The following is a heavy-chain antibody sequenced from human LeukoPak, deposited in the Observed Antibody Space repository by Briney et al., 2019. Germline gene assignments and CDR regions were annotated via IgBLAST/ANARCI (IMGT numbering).Heavy chain of an antibody. V-gene: IGHV4-34*01. CDR3: AREKNRWVTTNLNWFDP. CDR1: GGSFSGYY. Sequence: PSETLSLTCAVYGGSFSGYYWSWIRQPPGKGLEWIGEINHSGSTNYNPSLKSRVTISVDTSKNQFSLKLSSVTAADTAVYYCAREKNRWVTTNLNWFDPWGQGTLVTVSS. J-gene: IGHJ5*02. CDR2: INHSGST. D-gene: IGHD2-21*02.